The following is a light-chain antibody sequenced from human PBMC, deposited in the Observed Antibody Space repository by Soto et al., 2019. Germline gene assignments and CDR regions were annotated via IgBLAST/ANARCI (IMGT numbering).Light chain of an antibody. CDR2: DND. CDR1: SSNIGNNY. J-gene: IGLJ1*01. CDR3: GTWDNSLSVYV. V-gene: IGLV1-51*01. Sequence: QSVLTQPPSVSAAPGQRITISCSGSSSNIGNNYVSWYQQFPETGPKLLIYDNDERPSGIPDLFSGSRYGTSATLGIAGLQTGDEADYYCGTWDNSLSVYVFGAGTKVTVL.